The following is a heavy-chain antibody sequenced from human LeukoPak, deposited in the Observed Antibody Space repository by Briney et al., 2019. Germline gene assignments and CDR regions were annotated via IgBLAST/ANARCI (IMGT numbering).Heavy chain of an antibody. CDR2: TNHSGST. CDR3: ARVEEGYGSGRRENYYYYYMDV. J-gene: IGHJ6*03. D-gene: IGHD3-10*01. V-gene: IGHV4-34*01. CDR1: GGSFSGYY. Sequence: SETLSLTCAVYGGSFSGYYWSWIRQPPGKGLEWIGETNHSGSTNYNPSLKSRVTITVDTSKNQLSLKLSSVTAADTAVYYCARVEEGYGSGRRENYYYYYMDVWGKGTTVTISS.